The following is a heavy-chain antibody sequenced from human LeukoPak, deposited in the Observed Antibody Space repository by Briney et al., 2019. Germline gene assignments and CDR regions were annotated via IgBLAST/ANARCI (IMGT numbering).Heavy chain of an antibody. CDR3: AITYYDFWSGFY. CDR1: GGSISSSSYY. V-gene: IGHV4-39*01. J-gene: IGHJ4*02. Sequence: PSETLSLTCTVSGGSISSSSYYWGWIRQPPGKGLEWIGSIYYSGSTYYNPSLKSRVTISVDTSKNQFPLKLSSVTAADTAVYYCAITYYDFWSGFYWGQGTLVTVSS. D-gene: IGHD3-3*01. CDR2: IYYSGST.